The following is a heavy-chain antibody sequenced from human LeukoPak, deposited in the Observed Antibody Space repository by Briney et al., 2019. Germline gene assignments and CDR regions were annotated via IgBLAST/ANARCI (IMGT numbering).Heavy chain of an antibody. J-gene: IGHJ4*02. CDR1: GFTFSSDG. CDR3: AKANSDRLLLWFGGVFDY. CDR2: ISGSGGST. D-gene: IGHD3-10*01. Sequence: GGSLRLSCAASGFTFSSDGMSWVRQAPGKGLEWVSAISGSGGSTYYADSVKGRFTISRDNSKNTLYLQMNSLRAEDTAVYYCAKANSDRLLLWFGGVFDYWGQGTLVTVSS. V-gene: IGHV3-23*01.